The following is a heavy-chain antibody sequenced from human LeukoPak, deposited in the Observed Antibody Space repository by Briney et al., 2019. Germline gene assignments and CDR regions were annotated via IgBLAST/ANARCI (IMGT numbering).Heavy chain of an antibody. V-gene: IGHV3-53*01. CDR2: IYSGGST. Sequence: PGGSLRLSCAASGFTFRSYVMSWVRQAPGKGLEWVSVIYSGGSTYYADSVKGRFTISRDNSKNTLYLQMNSLRAEDTAVYYCARGRGGFWRTEIDYWGQGTLVTVSS. CDR1: GFTFRSYV. CDR3: ARGRGGFWRTEIDY. J-gene: IGHJ4*02. D-gene: IGHD3-3*01.